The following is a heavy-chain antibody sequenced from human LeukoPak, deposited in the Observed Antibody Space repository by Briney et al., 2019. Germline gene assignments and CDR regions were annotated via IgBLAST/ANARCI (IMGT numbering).Heavy chain of an antibody. CDR3: ARTPGIAAAVDY. D-gene: IGHD6-13*01. J-gene: IGHJ4*02. V-gene: IGHV4-34*01. CDR2: INHSGST. CDR1: GGSFSGYY. Sequence: SETLSLTCAVYGGSFSGYYWSWIRQPPGKGLEWIGEINHSGSTNYNPSLKSRVTISVDTSKNQFSLKLSSVTAAGTAVYYCARTPGIAAAVDYWGQGTLVTVSS.